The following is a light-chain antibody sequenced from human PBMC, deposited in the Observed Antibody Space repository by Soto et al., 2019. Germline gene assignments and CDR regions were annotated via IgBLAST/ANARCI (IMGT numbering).Light chain of an antibody. CDR2: DAS. V-gene: IGKV3-20*01. Sequence: EIVFTQSQGTLSLSPGERATLSCRASQSVSSSYLAWYQQKPGQAPRLLIYDASSRATGIPDRFSGSGSGTDFTLTISKLEPEDLAVYYCQQYGSSHRTFGQGTRREIK. J-gene: IGKJ5*01. CDR3: QQYGSSHRT. CDR1: QSVSSSY.